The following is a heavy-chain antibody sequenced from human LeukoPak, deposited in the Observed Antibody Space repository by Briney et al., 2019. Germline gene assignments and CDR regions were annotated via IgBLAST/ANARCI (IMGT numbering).Heavy chain of an antibody. D-gene: IGHD6-6*01. J-gene: IGHJ3*02. CDR1: GYTFTTYN. Sequence: EASVKVSCKASGYTFTTYNINWVRQARGQRLEWIGWIVVGSGNTNYAQKFQERVTITRDMSTSTAYMELSSLRSEDTAVYYCAAESQGAAHDAFDIWGQGTMVTVSS. CDR2: IVVGSGNT. V-gene: IGHV1-58*02. CDR3: AAESQGAAHDAFDI.